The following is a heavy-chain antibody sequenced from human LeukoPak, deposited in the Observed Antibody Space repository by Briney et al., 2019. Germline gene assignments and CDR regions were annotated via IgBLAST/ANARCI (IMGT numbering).Heavy chain of an antibody. CDR1: GDSVSNNRVA. Sequence: SQTLSLTCVISGDSVSNNRVAWNWIRQSPSRGLEWLGRTSYKSGWSPIYGTSVEGRIAITPDTAKNQFSLQLNSVTPDDTAVYYCARWDHTLVFFDHWGQGTPVTVST. CDR2: TSYKSGWSP. D-gene: IGHD1-14*01. J-gene: IGHJ5*02. CDR3: ARWDHTLVFFDH. V-gene: IGHV6-1*01.